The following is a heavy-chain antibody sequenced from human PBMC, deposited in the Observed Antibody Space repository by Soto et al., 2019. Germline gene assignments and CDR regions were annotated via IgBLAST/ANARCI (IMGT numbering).Heavy chain of an antibody. Sequence: EVQLVESGGGLVQPGGSLKLSCTASGFTFSDSPMHWVRQASGKGLEWVGRIRSKANNYATAYGASVKGRFTISREDSKNTAYLQMNSLKTEDAAVYYCTSHSPEDMRRTWGQGTLVTVSS. CDR2: IRSKANNYAT. D-gene: IGHD2-15*01. V-gene: IGHV3-73*02. CDR1: GFTFSDSP. J-gene: IGHJ5*02. CDR3: TSHSPEDMRRT.